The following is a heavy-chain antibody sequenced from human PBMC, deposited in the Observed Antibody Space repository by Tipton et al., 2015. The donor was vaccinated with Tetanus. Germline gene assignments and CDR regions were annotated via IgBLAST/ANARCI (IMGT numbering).Heavy chain of an antibody. Sequence: TLSLTCTVSGGSISNYYWSWIRQPPGKRLEWIGYIYYTGRTDYNPSLKSRATISLDTSKNQFSLKLSSVTAADTAVYYCARTQGSALIDYWGQGTLVTVSS. CDR1: GGSISNYY. J-gene: IGHJ4*02. CDR3: ARTQGSALIDY. V-gene: IGHV4-59*07. CDR2: IYYTGRT. D-gene: IGHD2-8*01.